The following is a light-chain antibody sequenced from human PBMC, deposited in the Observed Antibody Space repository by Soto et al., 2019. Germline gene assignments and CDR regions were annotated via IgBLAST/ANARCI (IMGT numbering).Light chain of an antibody. Sequence: IQLTQSPSSLYASVGDRVTLTCRASETISTFLNWYQHKPGRAPKLLIYAASRLQSGVPSRFSGSGSGTDFTLTINGLQPEDFASYYCQQSYSLSPITFGQGTRLEIK. V-gene: IGKV1-39*01. CDR2: AAS. CDR3: QQSYSLSPIT. CDR1: ETISTF. J-gene: IGKJ5*01.